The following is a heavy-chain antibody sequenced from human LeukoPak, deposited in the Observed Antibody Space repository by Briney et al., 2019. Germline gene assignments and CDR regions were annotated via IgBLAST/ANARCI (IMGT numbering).Heavy chain of an antibody. CDR1: GYTFTSYY. CDR3: ARDLSPVLHSSGYLGY. V-gene: IGHV1-46*01. Sequence: ASVKVSCKASGYTFTSYYMRWVRQAPGQGLEWMGIINPSGGSTSYAQKFQGRVTMTRDTSTSTVYMELSSLRSEDTAVYYCARDLSPVLHSSGYLGYWGQGTLVTVSS. CDR2: INPSGGST. D-gene: IGHD3-22*01. J-gene: IGHJ4*02.